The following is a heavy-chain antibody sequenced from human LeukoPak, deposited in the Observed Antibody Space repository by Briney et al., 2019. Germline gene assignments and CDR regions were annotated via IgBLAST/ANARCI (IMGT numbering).Heavy chain of an antibody. CDR3: AKDQKYHFDY. CDR2: IRYDGSNK. Sequence: PGGSLRLSCAASGFTFSSYGMHWVRQAPGKRLEWVAFIRYDGSNKYYADSVKGRFTISRDNSKNTLYLQMNSLRAEDTAVYYCAKDQKYHFDYWGQGTLVTVSS. CDR1: GFTFSSYG. V-gene: IGHV3-30*02. D-gene: IGHD2/OR15-2a*01. J-gene: IGHJ4*02.